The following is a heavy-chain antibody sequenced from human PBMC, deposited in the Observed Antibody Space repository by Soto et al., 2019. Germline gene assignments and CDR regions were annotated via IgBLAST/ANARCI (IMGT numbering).Heavy chain of an antibody. CDR3: ARYSSSWYGWFDP. CDR1: GGSVSSGSYY. D-gene: IGHD6-13*01. V-gene: IGHV4-61*01. J-gene: IGHJ5*02. Sequence: ASETLSLTCTVSGGSVSSGSYYWSWIRQPPGKGLEWIGYIYYSGSTNYNPSLKSRVTISVDTSKNQFSLKLSSVTAADTAVYYCARYSSSWYGWFDPWGQGTLVTVSS. CDR2: IYYSGST.